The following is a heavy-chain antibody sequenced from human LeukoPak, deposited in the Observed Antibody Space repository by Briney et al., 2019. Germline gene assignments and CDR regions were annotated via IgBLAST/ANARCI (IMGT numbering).Heavy chain of an antibody. V-gene: IGHV3-23*01. CDR3: AKDPTWELRPY. Sequence: GGSLRLSCAASGFTFTTYAMSWVRQAPGKGLEWVSAISGSGGSTYYADSVKGRFTISRDNSKNTLYLQMNSLRAEDTAVYYCAKDPTWELRPYWGQGTLVTVSS. D-gene: IGHD1-26*01. J-gene: IGHJ4*02. CDR1: GFTFTTYA. CDR2: ISGSGGST.